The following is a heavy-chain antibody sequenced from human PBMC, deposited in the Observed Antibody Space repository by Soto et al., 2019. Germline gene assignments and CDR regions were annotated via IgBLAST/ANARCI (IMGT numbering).Heavy chain of an antibody. D-gene: IGHD6-13*01. V-gene: IGHV3-33*01. CDR2: IWYDGSNK. CDR1: GFTFSSYG. CDR3: ARPVSAAVTDDAFDI. Sequence: GGSLRLSCAASGFTFSSYGMHWVRQAPGKGLEWVAVIWYDGSNKYYADSVKGRFTISRDNSKNTLYLQMNSLRAEDTAVYYCARPVSAAVTDDAFDIWGQGTMVTVS. J-gene: IGHJ3*02.